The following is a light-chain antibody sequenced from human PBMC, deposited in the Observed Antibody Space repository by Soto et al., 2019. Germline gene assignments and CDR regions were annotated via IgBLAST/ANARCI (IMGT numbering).Light chain of an antibody. CDR1: QSVSSSF. J-gene: IGKJ1*01. CDR3: QQYGTSRT. CDR2: GAS. Sequence: EIVLTQSPGTLSLSPGERATLSCRASQSVSSSFLAWYQQKPGQAPGLLIYGASSRATGVPDRFSGSGSGTDFTVTISRLEPEDFALYYCQQYGTSRTFGQGTKVEIK. V-gene: IGKV3-20*01.